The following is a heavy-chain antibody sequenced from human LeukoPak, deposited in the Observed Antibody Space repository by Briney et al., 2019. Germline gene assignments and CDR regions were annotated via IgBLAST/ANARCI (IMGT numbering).Heavy chain of an antibody. CDR2: IVVDSGNT. V-gene: IGHV1-58*02. Sequence: VASVKVSCKASGFTFTSSAMQWVRQARGQRREWIGWIVVDSGNTNYAQKFQERVTITRDMSTSTAYMELSSLRSEDTAVYYCAADLGGGSYYGYYYYYYMDVWGKGTTVTVSS. J-gene: IGHJ6*03. CDR3: AADLGGGSYYGYYYYYYMDV. D-gene: IGHD1-26*01. CDR1: GFTFTSSA.